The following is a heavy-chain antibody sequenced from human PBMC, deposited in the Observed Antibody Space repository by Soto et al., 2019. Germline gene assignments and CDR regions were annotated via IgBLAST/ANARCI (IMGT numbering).Heavy chain of an antibody. CDR2: ISSSSSTI. V-gene: IGHV3-48*04. D-gene: IGHD2-15*01. Sequence: GGSLRLSCAASGFTFSSYSMNWVRQAPGKGLKWVSYISSSSSTIYYADSVKGRFSISRDNAKTSFYLQMNSLRAEDTAVYYCARGKDCSGGSCSFDYWGQGTLVTVSS. CDR1: GFTFSSYS. J-gene: IGHJ4*02. CDR3: ARGKDCSGGSCSFDY.